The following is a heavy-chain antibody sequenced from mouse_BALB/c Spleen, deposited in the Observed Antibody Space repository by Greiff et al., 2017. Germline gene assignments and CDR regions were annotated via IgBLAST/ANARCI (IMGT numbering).Heavy chain of an antibody. Sequence: EVNVVESGGGLVKPGGSLKLSCAASGFTFSSYAMSWVRQTPEKRLEWVASISSGGSTYYPDSVKGRFTISRDNARNILYLQMSSLRSEDTAMYYCATAPFAYWGQGTLVTVSA. CDR2: ISSGGST. J-gene: IGHJ3*01. V-gene: IGHV5-6-5*01. D-gene: IGHD1-2*01. CDR3: ATAPFAY. CDR1: GFTFSSYA.